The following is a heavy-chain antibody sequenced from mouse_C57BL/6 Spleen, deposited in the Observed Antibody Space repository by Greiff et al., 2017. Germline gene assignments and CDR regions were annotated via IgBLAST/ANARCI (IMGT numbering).Heavy chain of an antibody. Sequence: EVKLMESGPGLVKPSQSLSLTCSVTGYSITSGYYWNWIRQFPGNKLEWMGYISYDGSNNYNPSLKNRISITRDTSKNQFFLKLNSVTTEDTATDCCARVDDYDGGFAYWGQGTLVTVSA. D-gene: IGHD2-4*01. CDR3: ARVDDYDGGFAY. V-gene: IGHV3-6*01. CDR2: ISYDGSN. CDR1: GYSITSGYY. J-gene: IGHJ3*01.